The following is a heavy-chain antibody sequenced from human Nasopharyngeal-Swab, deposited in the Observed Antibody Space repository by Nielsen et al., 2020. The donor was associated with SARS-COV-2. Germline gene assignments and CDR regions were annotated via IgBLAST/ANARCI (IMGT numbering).Heavy chain of an antibody. CDR2: ISGSGGST. D-gene: IGHD6-13*01. J-gene: IGHJ6*02. CDR1: GFTFSSYA. V-gene: IGHV3-23*01. CDR3: AKLALQQRVQVDYYGMDV. Sequence: GESLKISCAASGFTFSSYAMSWVRQAPGKGLEWVSAISGSGGSTYYADSVKGRFTIPRDNSKNTLYLQMNSLRAEDTAVYYCAKLALQQRVQVDYYGMDVWGQGTTVTVSS.